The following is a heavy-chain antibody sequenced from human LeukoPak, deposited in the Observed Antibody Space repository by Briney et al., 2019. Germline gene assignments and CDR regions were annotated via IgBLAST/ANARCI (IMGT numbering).Heavy chain of an antibody. J-gene: IGHJ6*02. CDR3: ATAVLRFLEWKQATDYGMDV. CDR2: FDPEDGET. D-gene: IGHD3-3*01. CDR1: GYTLTELS. Sequence: GASVKVSCKVSGYTLTELSMHWVRQAPGKGLEWMGSFDPEDGETIYAQKFQGRVTMTEDTSTDTAYMELSSLRSEDTAVYYCATAVLRFLEWKQATDYGMDVWGQGTTVTVSS. V-gene: IGHV1-24*01.